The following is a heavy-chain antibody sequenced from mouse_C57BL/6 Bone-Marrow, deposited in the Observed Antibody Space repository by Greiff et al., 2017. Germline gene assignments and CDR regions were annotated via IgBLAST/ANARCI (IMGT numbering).Heavy chain of an antibody. CDR3: ARHYDYYAMDY. CDR2: ISSGGSYT. J-gene: IGHJ4*01. Sequence: EVQLVESGGDLVKPGGSLILSCAASGFTFSSYGLSWVRQTPDKRLEWVATISSGGSYTYYPDSVKGRFTISRDNAKNTLYLHKSSLKSEDTAMYYCARHYDYYAMDYWGQGTSVTVSS. CDR1: GFTFSSYG. V-gene: IGHV5-6*01.